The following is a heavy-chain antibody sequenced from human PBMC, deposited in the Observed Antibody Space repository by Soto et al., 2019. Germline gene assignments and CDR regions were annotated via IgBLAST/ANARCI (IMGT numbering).Heavy chain of an antibody. J-gene: IGHJ2*01. CDR3: ARMSYYYDKWYFDL. D-gene: IGHD3-22*01. V-gene: IGHV4-30-4*01. CDR2: VYYSGST. Sequence: QLHESGPGVVKPSETLSLTCTVSGDSINNNDYYWNWIRQTPGQGLEWIGYVYYSGSTYYIPSLKSRFSMSVDTSKNQSSLKLSSVTAADTAIYYCARMSYYYDKWYFDLWGRGTLVTVSS. CDR1: GDSINNNDYY.